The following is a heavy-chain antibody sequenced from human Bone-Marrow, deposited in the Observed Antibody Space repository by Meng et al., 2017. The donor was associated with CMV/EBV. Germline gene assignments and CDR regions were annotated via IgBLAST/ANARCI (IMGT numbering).Heavy chain of an antibody. Sequence: GPLRLSCAVDGGSFSGYYWSWIRQPPGKGLEWIGEINHSGSTNYNPSLQSRVTISVDTSKNQFSLKLTSVSAADTAVYYCATLSRGRSQIFGYWGQETLVTVSS. CDR2: INHSGST. D-gene: IGHD6-19*01. V-gene: IGHV4-34*01. CDR3: ATLSRGRSQIFGY. J-gene: IGHJ4*02. CDR1: GGSFSGYY.